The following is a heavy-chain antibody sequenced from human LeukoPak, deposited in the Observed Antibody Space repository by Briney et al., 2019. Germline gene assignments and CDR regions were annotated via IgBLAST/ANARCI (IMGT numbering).Heavy chain of an antibody. Sequence: SETLSLTCSVSGGSISSNNYYWGWIRQPPGKGLEWIGSIYYTGSTYNNPSLKTRVTISADASKNQFSLKLNSVTAADTAVNYCARGRDNYNLDYWGQGTLVTVSS. CDR2: IYYTGST. CDR3: ARGRDNYNLDY. CDR1: GGSISSNNYY. D-gene: IGHD5-24*01. V-gene: IGHV4-39*01. J-gene: IGHJ4*02.